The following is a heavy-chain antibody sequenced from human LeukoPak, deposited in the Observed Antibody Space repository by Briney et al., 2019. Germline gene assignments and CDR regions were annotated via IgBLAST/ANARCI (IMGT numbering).Heavy chain of an antibody. CDR2: ISDSSSTI. CDR3: ARAYIISAGTFDF. D-gene: IGHD6-6*01. CDR1: GFTFSPYS. V-gene: IGHV3-48*01. J-gene: IGHJ3*01. Sequence: GGSLRLSCAASGFTFSPYSMNWVRQAPGKGLEWVSYISDSSSTIYYADSVKGRFTISRDNAKNSLYLQMNSLRAEDTAVYYCARAYIISAGTFDFWGQGTRVTVSS.